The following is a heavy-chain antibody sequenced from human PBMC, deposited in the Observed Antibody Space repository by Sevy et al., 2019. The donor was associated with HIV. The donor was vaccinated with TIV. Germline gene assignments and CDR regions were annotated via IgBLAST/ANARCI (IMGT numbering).Heavy chain of an antibody. D-gene: IGHD3-22*01. CDR1: GHTLNQLS. CDR2: FDPEDGET. J-gene: IGHJ4*02. V-gene: IGHV1-24*01. CDR3: ASAREYYEDNSGYFDY. Sequence: ASVKVSCKVSGHTLNQLSMHWVRQAPGKGLEWMGRFDPEDGETIYAQRFQGRFTMTEDTSTDTAYMHLSSLRSEATAVYYCASAREYYEDNSGYFDYWGQGTLVTVSS.